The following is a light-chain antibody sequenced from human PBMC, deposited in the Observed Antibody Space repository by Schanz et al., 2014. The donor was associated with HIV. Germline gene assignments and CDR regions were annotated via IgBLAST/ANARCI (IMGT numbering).Light chain of an antibody. CDR3: AAWDVNLNGPV. CDR1: SSNIGAGFN. Sequence: QSVLTQPPSMSAAPGQRVTISCTGGSSNIGAGFNVHWYQHVPGTAPKLLIYANTNRPSGVPDRFSGSRSGTSASLAITGLQSEDEADYYCAAWDVNLNGPVFGGGTKLTVL. J-gene: IGLJ2*01. CDR2: ANT. V-gene: IGLV1-40*01.